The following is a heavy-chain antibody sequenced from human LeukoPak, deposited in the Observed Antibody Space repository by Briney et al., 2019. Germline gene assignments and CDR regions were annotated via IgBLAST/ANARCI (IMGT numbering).Heavy chain of an antibody. Sequence: ASVKVSCKASGYTFTSYAMHWVRQAPGQRLEWMGWINAGNDNTKYSQKFQGRVTITRDTSASTAYMELSSLRSEDTAVYYCARDLGYCTGGTCYPNWIDPWGQGTLVTVSS. CDR3: ARDLGYCTGGTCYPNWIDP. CDR1: GYTFTSYA. CDR2: INAGNDNT. V-gene: IGHV1-3*01. D-gene: IGHD2-15*01. J-gene: IGHJ5*02.